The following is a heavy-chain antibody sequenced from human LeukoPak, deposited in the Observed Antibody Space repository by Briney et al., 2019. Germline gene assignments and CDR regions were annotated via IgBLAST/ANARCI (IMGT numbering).Heavy chain of an antibody. CDR2: IYYSGST. Sequence: SETLSLTCTVSGGSISSSSYYWGWIRQPPGKGLEWIGSIYYSGSTYYNPSLKSRVTISVDTSKNQFSLKLSSVTAADTAVYYCATRIAAAGRRLRDYWGQGTLVTVSS. D-gene: IGHD6-13*01. CDR3: ATRIAAAGRRLRDY. J-gene: IGHJ4*02. V-gene: IGHV4-39*01. CDR1: GGSISSSSYY.